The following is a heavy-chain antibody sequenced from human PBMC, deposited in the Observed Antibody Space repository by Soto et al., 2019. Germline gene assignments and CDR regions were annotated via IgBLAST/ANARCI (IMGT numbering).Heavy chain of an antibody. CDR1: GGSISSSNC. D-gene: IGHD2-15*01. V-gene: IGHV4-4*02. J-gene: IGHJ5*02. CDR3: ARGAGGSRIGNWFDP. CDR2: IYHSGST. Sequence: SETLSLTCDVSGGSISSSNCLRWFHPPPWKGLEWIGEIYHSGSTNYNPSLKSRVTISVDTSKNQFSLKLSSVTAADTAVYYCARGAGGSRIGNWFDPWGQGTLVTVSS.